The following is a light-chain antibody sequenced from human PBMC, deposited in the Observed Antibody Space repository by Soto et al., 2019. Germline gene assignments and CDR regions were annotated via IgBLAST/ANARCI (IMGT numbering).Light chain of an antibody. V-gene: IGKV3-11*01. Sequence: IVVSMSPVTLSLSQGERATLSCRASQSVSNYLGWYQQKPGQAPRLLIYDASNRPAGIPARFSGSGSGTDFTLTISSLEPEDSAVYYCQPVTTCLPIRFAEGTRLEIK. CDR2: DAS. J-gene: IGKJ5*01. CDR1: QSVSNY. CDR3: QPVTTCLPIR.